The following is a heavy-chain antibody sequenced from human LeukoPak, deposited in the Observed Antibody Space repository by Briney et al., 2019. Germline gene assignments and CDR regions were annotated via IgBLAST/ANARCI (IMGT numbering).Heavy chain of an antibody. J-gene: IGHJ4*02. D-gene: IGHD4-17*01. Sequence: PGGSLRLSCAASGFTFSSYAMSWVRQAPGKGLEWVSTISGSGGSTYSADSVKGRFTISRDNAKNSLYLQMNSLRAEDTAVYYCARDDYGDYTFDYWGQGTLVTVSS. CDR2: ISGSGGST. CDR1: GFTFSSYA. V-gene: IGHV3-23*01. CDR3: ARDDYGDYTFDY.